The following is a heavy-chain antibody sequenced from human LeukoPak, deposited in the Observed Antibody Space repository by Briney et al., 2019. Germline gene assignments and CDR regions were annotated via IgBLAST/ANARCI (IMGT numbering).Heavy chain of an antibody. CDR2: INWKTGNG. Sequence: GGSLRLSCAVSGFNLDDYAMHWVRQAPGRGLEWVSGINWKTGNGIYADSVKGRFTISRDNAKNSLYLQMSSLRAEDTALYYCTRRAARWQFDLWGRGTLLTVSS. D-gene: IGHD5-24*01. J-gene: IGHJ2*01. CDR1: GFNLDDYA. V-gene: IGHV3-9*01. CDR3: TRRAARWQFDL.